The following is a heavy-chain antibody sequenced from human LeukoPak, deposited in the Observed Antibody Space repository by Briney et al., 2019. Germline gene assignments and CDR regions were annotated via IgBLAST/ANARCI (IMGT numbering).Heavy chain of an antibody. CDR1: GGSISSSSYY. CDR3: ARYNTIPGNDY. V-gene: IGHV4-39*01. Sequence: SETLSLTCTVSGGSISSSSYYWGWIRWPPGKGLEWIGSIYYSGSTYYNPSLKSRVTISVDTSKNQFSLKLSSVTAADTAVYYCARYNTIPGNDYWGQGTLVTVSS. CDR2: IYYSGST. D-gene: IGHD3-3*01. J-gene: IGHJ4*02.